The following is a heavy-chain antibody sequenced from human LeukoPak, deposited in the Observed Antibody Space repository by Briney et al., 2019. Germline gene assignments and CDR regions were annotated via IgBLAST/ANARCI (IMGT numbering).Heavy chain of an antibody. CDR3: ARGHPHGYCSSTSCYDDAFDI. D-gene: IGHD2-2*03. CDR2: INHSGST. J-gene: IGHJ3*02. Sequence: PSETLSLTCAVCGGSFSGYYWSWIRQPPGKGLEWIGEINHSGSTNYNPSLKSRVTISVDTSKNQFSLKLSSVTAADTAVYYCARGHPHGYCSSTSCYDDAFDIWGQGTMVTVSS. CDR1: GGSFSGYY. V-gene: IGHV4-34*01.